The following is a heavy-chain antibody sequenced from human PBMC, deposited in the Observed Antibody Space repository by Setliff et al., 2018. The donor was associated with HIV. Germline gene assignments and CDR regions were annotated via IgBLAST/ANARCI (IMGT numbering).Heavy chain of an antibody. CDR3: ARDRSYYGSGSSGTFDY. CDR2: ISSSGSYI. J-gene: IGHJ4*02. CDR1: GFTFNGYS. Sequence: TGGSLRLSCTVSGFTFNGYSMNWVRQAPGKGLEWVSSISSSGSYIYYADSVKGRFAISRDNAKNSIHLQMNSLRAEDTAVYYCARDRSYYGSGSSGTFDYWGQGTLVTVSS. V-gene: IGHV3-21*06. D-gene: IGHD3-10*01.